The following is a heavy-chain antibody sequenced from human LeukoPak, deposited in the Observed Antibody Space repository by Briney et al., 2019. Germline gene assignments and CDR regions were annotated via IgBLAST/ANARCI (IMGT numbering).Heavy chain of an antibody. CDR3: AXFYDXSGYLDX. J-gene: IGHJ4*02. Sequence: GGSXRLSXAAXXXXXXXXXXXXVXXXXXXXXXWXSVIXDGGXTXYAXSVKXXFTISGDNSKNMLFLQMNSLRAEXTAVYXCAXFYDXSGYLDXWXQGTLVTVSS. CDR2: IXDGGXT. CDR1: XXXXXXXX. V-gene: IGHV3-66*01. D-gene: IGHD3-22*01.